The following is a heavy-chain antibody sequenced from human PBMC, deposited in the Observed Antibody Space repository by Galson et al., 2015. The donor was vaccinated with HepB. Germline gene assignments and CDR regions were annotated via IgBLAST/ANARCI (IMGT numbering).Heavy chain of an antibody. J-gene: IGHJ6*02. D-gene: IGHD3-16*01. CDR1: GFTFSSYG. V-gene: IGHV3-30*18. CDR3: AKDLSYAFDV. Sequence: SLRLSCAASGFTFSSYGMHWVRQAPGKGLEWVAVISYDGSNKYYGDSVKGRFTISRDNSKNTLYLEMNTLRAEDTAVYYCAKDLSYAFDVWGQATTVTVSS. CDR2: ISYDGSNK.